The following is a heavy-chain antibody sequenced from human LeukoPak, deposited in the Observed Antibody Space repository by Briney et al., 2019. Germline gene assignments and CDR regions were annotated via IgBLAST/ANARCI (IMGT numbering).Heavy chain of an antibody. Sequence: ASVKVSCKASGYTFTSYGISWVRQAPGQGPEWMGWISAYNGNTNYAQKLQGRVTMTTDTSTSTAYMELRSLRSDDTAVYYCARAIIAVAGTSSAFDIWGQGTMVTVSS. CDR1: GYTFTSYG. V-gene: IGHV1-18*01. J-gene: IGHJ3*02. D-gene: IGHD6-19*01. CDR3: ARAIIAVAGTSSAFDI. CDR2: ISAYNGNT.